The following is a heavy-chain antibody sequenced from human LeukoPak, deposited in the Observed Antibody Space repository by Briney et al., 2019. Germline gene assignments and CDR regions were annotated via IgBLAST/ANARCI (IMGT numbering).Heavy chain of an antibody. Sequence: ASVKVPCKASGYTFTGYYMHWVRQAPGQGLEWMGWINPNSGGTNYAQKLQGRVTMTRDTSISTAYMELSRLRSDDTAVYYCARDEGLDYYGSGSLGWFDPWGQGTLVTVSS. D-gene: IGHD3-10*01. CDR3: ARDEGLDYYGSGSLGWFDP. V-gene: IGHV1-2*02. J-gene: IGHJ5*02. CDR2: INPNSGGT. CDR1: GYTFTGYY.